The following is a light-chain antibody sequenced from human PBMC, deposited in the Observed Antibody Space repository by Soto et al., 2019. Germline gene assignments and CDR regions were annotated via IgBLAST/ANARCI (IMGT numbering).Light chain of an antibody. J-gene: IGKJ3*01. V-gene: IGKV1-39*01. CDR3: QESYNNAFT. CDR1: QTISNY. CDR2: AAS. Sequence: DIQMTQSPPSRSASVGDRVTITCRASQTISNYLTWYQHKPGKAPKLLIYAASTLQSGVPSRFSGSGSGTDFTLTISSLQPEDSATYYCQESYNNAFTFGPGTKVHIK.